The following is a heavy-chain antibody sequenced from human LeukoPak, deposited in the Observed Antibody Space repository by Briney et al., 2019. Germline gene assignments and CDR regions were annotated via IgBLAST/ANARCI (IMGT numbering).Heavy chain of an antibody. Sequence: SETLSLTCTVSGGSISSYYWSWIRQPPGKGLEWIGYIYYSGGTNYNPSLKSRVTISVDTSKNQFSLKLSSVTAADTAVYYCASRIAAAGMYYYYGMDVWGQGTTVTVSS. J-gene: IGHJ6*02. CDR2: IYYSGGT. V-gene: IGHV4-59*01. CDR3: ASRIAAAGMYYYYGMDV. CDR1: GGSISSYY. D-gene: IGHD6-13*01.